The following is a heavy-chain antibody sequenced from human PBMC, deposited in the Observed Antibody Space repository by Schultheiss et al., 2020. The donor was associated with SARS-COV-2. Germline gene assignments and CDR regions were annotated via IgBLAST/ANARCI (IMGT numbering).Heavy chain of an antibody. D-gene: IGHD1-20*01. J-gene: IGHJ6*03. V-gene: IGHV3-74*01. CDR2: INSDGSST. Sequence: GESLKISCAASGFTFSSYSMNWVRQAPGKGLVWVSRINSDGSSTSYADSVKGRFTISRDNAKNTLYLQMNSLRAEDTAVYYCARLYNWNDVPYYYYYMDVWGKGTTVTVSS. CDR3: ARLYNWNDVPYYYYYMDV. CDR1: GFTFSSYS.